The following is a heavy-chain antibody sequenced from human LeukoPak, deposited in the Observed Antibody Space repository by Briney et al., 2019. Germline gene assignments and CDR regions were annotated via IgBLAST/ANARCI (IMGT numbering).Heavy chain of an antibody. CDR3: AKDPSSHC. CDR1: GFIFSSYG. V-gene: IGHV3-30*02. Sequence: PGGSLRLSCAASGFIFSSYGMHWVRQAPGKGLEWVAFIRYDGTDKYYADSVKGRFTISRDNTENTLYLHMNSLRVEDTALYYCAKDPSSHCWGQGTLVTVSS. CDR2: IRYDGTDK. J-gene: IGHJ4*02.